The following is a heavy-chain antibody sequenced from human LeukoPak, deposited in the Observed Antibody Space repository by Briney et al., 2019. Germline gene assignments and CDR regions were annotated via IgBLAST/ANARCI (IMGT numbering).Heavy chain of an antibody. Sequence: SETLSLTCTVYGGSFSGYYWSWIRQPPGKGLEWIGEINHSGSTNYNPSLKSRVTISVDTSKNQFSLKLSSVTAADTAVYYCARGLQLWFISWFDPWGQGTLVTVSS. D-gene: IGHD5-18*01. V-gene: IGHV4-34*01. CDR1: GGSFSGYY. CDR2: INHSGST. J-gene: IGHJ5*02. CDR3: ARGLQLWFISWFDP.